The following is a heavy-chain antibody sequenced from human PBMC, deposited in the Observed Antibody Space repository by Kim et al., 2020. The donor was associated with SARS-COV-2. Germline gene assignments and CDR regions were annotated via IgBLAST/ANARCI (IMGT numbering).Heavy chain of an antibody. CDR1: GGSISSSSYY. V-gene: IGHV4-39*01. D-gene: IGHD6-13*01. CDR3: ARHPITGYSSRAAAFDI. J-gene: IGHJ3*02. Sequence: SETLSLTCTVSGGSISSSSYYWGWIRQPPGKGLEWIGSIYYSGSTYYNPSLKSRVTISVDTSKNQFSLKLSSVTAADTAVYYCARHPITGYSSRAAAFDIWGQGTMVTVSS. CDR2: IYYSGST.